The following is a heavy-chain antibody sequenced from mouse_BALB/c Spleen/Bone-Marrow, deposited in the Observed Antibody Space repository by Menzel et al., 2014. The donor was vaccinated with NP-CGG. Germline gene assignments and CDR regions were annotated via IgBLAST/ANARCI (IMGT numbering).Heavy chain of an antibody. Sequence: VQLQQSGAELMKPGASVKISCKATGYTSSSYWIEWVKQRPGHGLEWIGEILPGSGSTNYNEKFKGKATFTADTSSNTAYMQLSSLTSEDSAVYYCAREDIATVVEMDYWGQGTSVTVSS. J-gene: IGHJ4*01. CDR2: ILPGSGST. CDR1: GYTSSSYW. CDR3: AREDIATVVEMDY. V-gene: IGHV1-9*01. D-gene: IGHD1-1*01.